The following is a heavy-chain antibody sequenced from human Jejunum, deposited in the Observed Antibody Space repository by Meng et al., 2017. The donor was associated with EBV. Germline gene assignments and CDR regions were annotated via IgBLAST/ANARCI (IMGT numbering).Heavy chain of an antibody. CDR1: GGSISDNGW. V-gene: IGHV4-4*02. CDR3: AGNGYYALEY. Sequence: QREAAGPGRGKPSGTMALTCVGAGGSISDNGWWSWVRQPPGKGLEWLGEIYHGGGTNYNPSLESRVTISVDKSRNQFSLKLNSVTVADTAVYYCAGNGYYALEYWGPGILVTVSS. CDR2: IYHGGGT. D-gene: IGHD3-22*01. J-gene: IGHJ4*02.